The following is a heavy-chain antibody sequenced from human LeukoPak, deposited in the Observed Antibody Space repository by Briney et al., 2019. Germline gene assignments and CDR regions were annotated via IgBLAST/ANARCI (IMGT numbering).Heavy chain of an antibody. J-gene: IGHJ4*02. V-gene: IGHV3-21*01. D-gene: IGHD3-22*01. CDR1: GFTFSSYA. CDR3: ARDKGVLHYDSSGHKWSFDY. Sequence: GGSLRLSCAASGFTFSSYAMSWVRQAPGKGLEWVSSISSSSSYIYYADSVKGRFTISRDNAKNSLYLQMNSLRAEDTAVYYCARDKGVLHYDSSGHKWSFDYWGQGTLVTVSS. CDR2: ISSSSSYI.